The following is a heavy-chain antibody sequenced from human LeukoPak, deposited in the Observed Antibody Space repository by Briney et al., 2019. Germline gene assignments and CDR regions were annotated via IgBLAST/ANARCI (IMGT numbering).Heavy chain of an antibody. CDR3: ARGGLLWFGELSGY. J-gene: IGHJ4*02. Sequence: GGSLRLSCAASGFTFSSYAMHWVRQAPGKGLEYVSVISSNGGSPYYANSVKGRFTISRDNSKNTLYLQMGSLRAEDMAVYYCARGGLLWFGELSGYWGQGTLVTVSS. D-gene: IGHD3-10*01. CDR1: GFTFSSYA. CDR2: ISSNGGSP. V-gene: IGHV3-64*01.